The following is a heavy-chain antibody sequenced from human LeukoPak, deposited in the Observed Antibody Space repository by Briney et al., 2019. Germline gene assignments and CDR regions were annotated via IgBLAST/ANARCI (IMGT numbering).Heavy chain of an antibody. CDR1: GFTFRSYA. CDR2: ISYDGSNK. V-gene: IGHV3-30*04. Sequence: PGGSLRLSCAASGFTFRSYAMHWVRQAPGKGLEWVAVISYDGSNKYYADSVKGRFTISRDNSKNTLYLQMNSLRAEDTAVYYCARPHDYDFWSGYYCWGQGTLVTVSS. D-gene: IGHD3-3*01. CDR3: ARPHDYDFWSGYYC. J-gene: IGHJ4*02.